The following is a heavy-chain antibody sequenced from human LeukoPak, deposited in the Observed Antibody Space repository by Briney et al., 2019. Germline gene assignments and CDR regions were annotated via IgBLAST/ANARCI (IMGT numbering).Heavy chain of an antibody. D-gene: IGHD6-13*01. V-gene: IGHV3-13*04. CDR2: IGSGGDT. CDR3: AVSSRWYSFDI. CDR1: GFTFSSHD. J-gene: IGHJ3*02. Sequence: GGSLRLSCAASGFTFSSHDMHWVRQATGKGLEWVSGIGSGGDTYYLDAVKGRFTISRDSGKDSLYLQMNSLRAGDTAVYYCAVSSRWYSFDIWGQGTMVTVSS.